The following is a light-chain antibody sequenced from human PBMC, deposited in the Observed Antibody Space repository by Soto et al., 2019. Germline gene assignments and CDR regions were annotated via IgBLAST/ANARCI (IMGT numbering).Light chain of an antibody. CDR2: EVT. V-gene: IGLV1-40*01. CDR3: SSFTSSNTWV. J-gene: IGLJ3*02. Sequence: QSVLTQPPSVSGAPGQRVTISCTGSSSNIGAPYDVHWYQHLPGTAPKLMIYEVTNRPSGVSNRFSGSKSGNTASLTISGLQAEDEADYYCSSFTSSNTWVFGGGTKLTVL. CDR1: SSNIGAPYD.